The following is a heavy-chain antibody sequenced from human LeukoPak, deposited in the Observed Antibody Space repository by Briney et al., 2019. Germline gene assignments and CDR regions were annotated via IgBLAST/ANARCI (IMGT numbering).Heavy chain of an antibody. CDR3: ARGWYDSSGYYWYFDY. Sequence: PSETLSLTCTVSGGSISSGSYYWSWIRQPAGKGLEWIGRIYTSGSTNYNPSLKSRVTMSVDTSKNQFSLKLSSVTAADTAVYYCARGWYDSSGYYWYFDYWGQGTLVTVSS. CDR2: IYTSGST. CDR1: GGSISSGSYY. V-gene: IGHV4-61*02. J-gene: IGHJ4*02. D-gene: IGHD3-22*01.